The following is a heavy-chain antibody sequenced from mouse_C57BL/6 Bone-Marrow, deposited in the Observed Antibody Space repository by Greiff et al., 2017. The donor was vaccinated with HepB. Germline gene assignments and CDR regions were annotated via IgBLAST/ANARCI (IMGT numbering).Heavy chain of an antibody. CDR1: GYTFTSYG. CDR3: ARDGNLAWFAY. J-gene: IGHJ3*01. V-gene: IGHV1-81*01. Sequence: LQESGAELARPGASVKLSCKASGYTFTSYGISWVKQRTGQGLEWIGEIYPRSGNTYYNEKFKGKATLTADKSSSTAYMELRSLTSEDSAVYFCARDGNLAWFAYWGQGTLVTVSA. CDR2: IYPRSGNT. D-gene: IGHD2-1*01.